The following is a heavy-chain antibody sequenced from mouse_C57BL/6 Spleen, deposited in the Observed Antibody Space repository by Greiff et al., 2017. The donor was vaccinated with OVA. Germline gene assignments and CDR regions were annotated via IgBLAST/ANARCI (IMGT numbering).Heavy chain of an antibody. V-gene: IGHV1-53*01. Sequence: QVQLQQPGTELVKPGASVKLSCKASGYTFTSYWMHWVKQRPGQGLEWIGNINPSNGGTNYNEKFKSKATLTVDKSSSTAYMQLSSLTSEDSAVYYCARLRGYYYGSSPEYAMDYWGQGTSVTVSS. CDR2: INPSNGGT. CDR1: GYTFTSYW. CDR3: ARLRGYYYGSSPEYAMDY. J-gene: IGHJ4*01. D-gene: IGHD1-1*01.